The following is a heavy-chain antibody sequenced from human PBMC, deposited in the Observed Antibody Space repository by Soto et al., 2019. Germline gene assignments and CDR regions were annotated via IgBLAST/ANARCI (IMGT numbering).Heavy chain of an antibody. CDR3: SRRPGYRSSPIDP. J-gene: IGHJ5*02. D-gene: IGHD5-18*01. V-gene: IGHV4-59*08. Sequence: QVQLQESGPGLVKPSETLSLTCTVSGDSISSYYWTWIRQPPGKGLEWIGYVHKSGATHYSPSLRSRVTMSLDTSNNHISLKLTSVTAADTAGYYCSRRPGYRSSPIDPWGQGALVTVSS. CDR1: GDSISSYY. CDR2: VHKSGAT.